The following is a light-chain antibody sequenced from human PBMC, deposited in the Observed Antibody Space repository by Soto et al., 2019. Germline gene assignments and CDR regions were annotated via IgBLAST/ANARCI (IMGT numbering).Light chain of an antibody. V-gene: IGLV2-14*03. CDR1: SSDFGGYTY. CDR3: SSYTSTSTYV. CDR2: DAT. Sequence: QSAMTQPASVSGSPGQSITISRTGTSSDFGGYTYVSWYQQHPGKAPKLMIFDATSRPSGVSNRFSGSKSDNTASLTIAGLQAEDEADYYCSSYTSTSTYVFGTGTKLTVL. J-gene: IGLJ1*01.